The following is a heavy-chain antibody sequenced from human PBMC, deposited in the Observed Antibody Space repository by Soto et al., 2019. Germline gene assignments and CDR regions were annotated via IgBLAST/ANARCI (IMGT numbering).Heavy chain of an antibody. D-gene: IGHD3-9*01. Sequence: SETLSLTCTVSGGSISSYYWSWIRQPPGKGLEWIGYIYYSGSTNYNPSIKSRVTISVDTSKNQFSLKLSSVTAADTAVYYCARGPSYYDILTGYSPLDYWGQGTLVTVSS. CDR2: IYYSGST. V-gene: IGHV4-59*01. CDR1: GGSISSYY. J-gene: IGHJ4*02. CDR3: ARGPSYYDILTGYSPLDY.